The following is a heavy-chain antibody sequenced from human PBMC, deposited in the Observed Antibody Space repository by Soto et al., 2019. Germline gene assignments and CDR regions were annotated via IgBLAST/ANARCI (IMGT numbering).Heavy chain of an antibody. CDR3: ARGPRGRTVTSYYYYYGMDV. Sequence: PSETLSLTCTVSGGSVSSGSYYWSWIRQTPGKGLEWIGYIFYTGNSNYNPSLKSRVTISTDTSRNQFSLRLSSVTAADTAVYYCARGPRGRTVTSYYYYYGMDVWGQGTTVTVSS. CDR2: IFYTGNS. D-gene: IGHD4-17*01. V-gene: IGHV4-61*01. J-gene: IGHJ6*02. CDR1: GGSVSSGSYY.